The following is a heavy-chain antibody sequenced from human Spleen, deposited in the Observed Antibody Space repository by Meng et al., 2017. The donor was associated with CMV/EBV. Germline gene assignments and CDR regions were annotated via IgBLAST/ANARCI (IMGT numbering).Heavy chain of an antibody. CDR2: IYRGGYSA. D-gene: IGHD6-13*01. Sequence: GGSLRLSCAASGFTFSSYAMSWVRQAPGKGLEWVSVIYRGGYSAYYADSVKGRFTISRDNSKNTLYLQMNSLRAEDTAVFYCAKDSSSRGPFDYWGQGTLVTVSS. V-gene: IGHV3-23*03. CDR3: AKDSSSRGPFDY. J-gene: IGHJ4*02. CDR1: GFTFSSYA.